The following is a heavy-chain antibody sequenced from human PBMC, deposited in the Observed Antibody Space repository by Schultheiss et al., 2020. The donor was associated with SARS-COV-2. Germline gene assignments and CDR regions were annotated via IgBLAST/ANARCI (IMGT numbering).Heavy chain of an antibody. Sequence: SETLSLTCTVSGGSISSSSYYWGWIRQPPGKGLEWIGYIYYSGSTYYNPSLKSRVTISVDTSKNQFSLKLSSVTAADTAVYYCASGWSGSYASLGNWGQGTLVTVSS. V-gene: IGHV4-39*07. D-gene: IGHD1-26*01. CDR3: ASGWSGSYASLGN. CDR1: GGSISSSSYY. J-gene: IGHJ4*02. CDR2: IYYSGST.